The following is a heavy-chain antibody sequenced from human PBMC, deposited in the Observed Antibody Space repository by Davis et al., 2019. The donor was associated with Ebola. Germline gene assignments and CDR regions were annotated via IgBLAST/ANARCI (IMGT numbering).Heavy chain of an antibody. CDR3: ARVMGLRDTISFDY. D-gene: IGHD4/OR15-4a*01. V-gene: IGHV3-48*03. J-gene: IGHJ4*02. Sequence: PGGSLRLSCAASGFTFSSYEMNWVRQAPGKGLEWVSYISSSGSTIYYADSVKGRFTISRDNAKNSLYLQMNSLRAEDTAVYYCARVMGLRDTISFDYWGQGTLVTVSS. CDR1: GFTFSSYE. CDR2: ISSSGSTI.